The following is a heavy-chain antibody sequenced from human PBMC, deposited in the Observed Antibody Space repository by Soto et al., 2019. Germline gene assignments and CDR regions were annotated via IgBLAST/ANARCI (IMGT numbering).Heavy chain of an antibody. CDR3: ARGGRHDDSSGYGSLGC. J-gene: IGHJ4*02. CDR2: IYYSGNT. D-gene: IGHD3-22*01. V-gene: IGHV4-61*01. Sequence: SETLSLTCTVSGGSVSSGPYYWSWIRQPPGKGLEWIGYIYYSGNTNYNPTLKSRVTISVDTSKNQFSLKLSSVTAADTAVYYCARGGRHDDSSGYGSLGCCGQGNLIALSS. CDR1: GGSVSSGPYY.